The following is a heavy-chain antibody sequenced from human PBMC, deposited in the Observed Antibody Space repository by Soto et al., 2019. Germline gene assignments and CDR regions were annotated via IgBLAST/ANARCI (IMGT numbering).Heavy chain of an antibody. D-gene: IGHD6-13*01. CDR1: GYTFTSYG. CDR2: ISAYNGNT. CDR3: ARKLHQQQLVNWFDP. J-gene: IGHJ5*02. Sequence: QVQLVQSGAEVKKPGASVKVSCKASGYTFTSYGISWVRQAPGQGLEWMGWISAYNGNTNYAQKLQGRVTMTTDTSTSPAYMELRSLRSDDTAVYYCARKLHQQQLVNWFDPWGQGTLVTVSS. V-gene: IGHV1-18*04.